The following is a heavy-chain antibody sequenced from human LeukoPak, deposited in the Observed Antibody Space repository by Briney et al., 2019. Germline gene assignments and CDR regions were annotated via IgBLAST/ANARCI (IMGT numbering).Heavy chain of an antibody. D-gene: IGHD3-22*01. CDR2: IYTSGST. V-gene: IGHV4-4*07. CDR3: ARDRYYYASSGYYRLDY. Sequence: SETLSLTCTVSGVSISSYYWSWIRQPAGKGLEWIGRIYTSGSTNYNPSLKSRVTMSVDTSNNQFSLKLSSVTAADTAVYYCARDRYYYASSGYYRLDYWGQGTLVTVSS. CDR1: GVSISSYY. J-gene: IGHJ4*02.